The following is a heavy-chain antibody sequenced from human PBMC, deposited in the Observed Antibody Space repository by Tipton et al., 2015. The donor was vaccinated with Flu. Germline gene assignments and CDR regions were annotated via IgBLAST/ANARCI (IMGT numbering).Heavy chain of an antibody. J-gene: IGHJ4*02. D-gene: IGHD4-17*01. Sequence: VQLVQSGAEVKKPGESLKISCKGSGYSFTSYWIGWVRQMPGRGLEWMGIIYPGDSDTRYSPSFQGQVTISADKSISTAYLQWSSLKASDTAMYYCVRQPYLGDYGGYFDYWGQGTLVTVSS. CDR1: GYSFTSYW. CDR3: VRQPYLGDYGGYFDY. CDR2: IYPGDSDT. V-gene: IGHV5-51*01.